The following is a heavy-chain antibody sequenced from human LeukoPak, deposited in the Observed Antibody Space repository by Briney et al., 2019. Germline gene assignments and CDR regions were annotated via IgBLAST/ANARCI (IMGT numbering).Heavy chain of an antibody. CDR1: GGSVSNYY. CDR2: IYYSGST. Sequence: SETLSLTCSVSGGSVSNYYWSWIRQPPGKGLEWIGSIYYSGSTYYNPSLKSRVTISVDTSKNQFSLKLSSVTAADTAVYYCARFPHITVAGTVYWGQGTLVIVSS. D-gene: IGHD6-19*01. V-gene: IGHV4-59*02. J-gene: IGHJ4*02. CDR3: ARFPHITVAGTVY.